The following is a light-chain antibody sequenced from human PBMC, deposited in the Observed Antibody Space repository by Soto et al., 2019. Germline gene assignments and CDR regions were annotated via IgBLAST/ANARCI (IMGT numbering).Light chain of an antibody. CDR1: QSVSSN. CDR2: GAS. CDR3: QQYNNWPL. V-gene: IGKV3-15*01. Sequence: EIVMTQSPATLSVSPGERATLSCRASQSVSSNLAWYQQKPGQAPRLLIYGASTMATGIPAKFSGSGSGTEFTITISSLQSEDFGAYYCQQYNNWPLFGQGTKVEIK. J-gene: IGKJ1*01.